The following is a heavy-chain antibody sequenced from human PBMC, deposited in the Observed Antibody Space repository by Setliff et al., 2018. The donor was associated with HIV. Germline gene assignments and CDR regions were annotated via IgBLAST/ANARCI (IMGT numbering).Heavy chain of an antibody. D-gene: IGHD2-21*02. CDR1: GASITSHN. CDR3: TRDLWGDDYDYNNMDV. Sequence: SETLSLTCSVSGASITSHNWSWIRQAAGKGLEWIGRIYTRGNTNYNPSLRSRVTMSVDTSKNQFSLKVTSVTAADTAVYYCTRDLWGDDYDYNNMDVWGKGTTVTVSS. J-gene: IGHJ6*03. CDR2: IYTRGNT. V-gene: IGHV4-4*07.